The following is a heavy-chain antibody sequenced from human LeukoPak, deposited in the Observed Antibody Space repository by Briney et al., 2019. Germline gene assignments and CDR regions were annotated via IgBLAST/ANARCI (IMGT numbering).Heavy chain of an antibody. CDR2: IYENGGTT. CDR3: AKRPGPAVTGPFDF. V-gene: IGHV3-23*01. CDR1: GFTFRSHA. D-gene: IGHD6-19*01. J-gene: IGHJ4*02. Sequence: GGSLRLSCVGSGFTFRSHAMSWVRQAPEKGLEFVSGIYENGGTTYYADSVKGRFTISRDNSKNTLYLQMNSLSAEDTALYYCAKRPGPAVTGPFDFWGQGTLVTVSS.